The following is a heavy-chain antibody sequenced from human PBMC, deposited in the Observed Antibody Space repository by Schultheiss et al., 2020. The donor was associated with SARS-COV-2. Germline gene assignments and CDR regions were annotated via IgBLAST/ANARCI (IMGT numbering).Heavy chain of an antibody. V-gene: IGHV3-23*01. CDR3: ARGRRDGYNYNWFDP. CDR1: GFTFSSYA. Sequence: GGSLRLSCAASGFTFSSYAMSWVRQAPGKGLEWVSGISGSGGSTYYADSVKGRFTISRDNSKNTLYLQMNSLRAEDTAVYYCARGRRDGYNYNWFDPWGQGTLVTVSS. D-gene: IGHD5-24*01. J-gene: IGHJ5*02. CDR2: ISGSGGST.